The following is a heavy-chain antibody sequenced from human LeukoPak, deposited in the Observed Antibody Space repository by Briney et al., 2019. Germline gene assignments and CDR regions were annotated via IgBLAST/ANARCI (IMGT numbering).Heavy chain of an antibody. Sequence: ASQTLSLTCTVSGGSISSGSYYWSWIRQPAGKGLEWIGRIYTSGSTNYNPSLKSRVTISVDTSKNKFSLKLSSVTAADTAVYYCARSYYGSGSVYYYYGMDVWGQGTTVTVSS. D-gene: IGHD3-10*01. V-gene: IGHV4-61*02. J-gene: IGHJ6*02. CDR3: ARSYYGSGSVYYYYGMDV. CDR2: IYTSGST. CDR1: GGSISSGSYY.